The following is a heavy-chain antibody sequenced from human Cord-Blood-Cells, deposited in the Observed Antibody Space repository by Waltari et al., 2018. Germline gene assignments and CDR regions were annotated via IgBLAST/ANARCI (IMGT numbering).Heavy chain of an antibody. V-gene: IGHV1-69*09. Sequence: QLQLVQSGAEVKKPGSSVKVSCKAFGGTFSSYAISWVRQAPGQGLEWMGRIIPILGIANYAQKFQGRVTITADKSTSTAYMELSSVRSEDTAVYDCARASFWSGYYDYWGQGTLVTVSS. CDR1: GGTFSSYA. CDR2: IIPILGIA. J-gene: IGHJ4*02. D-gene: IGHD3-3*01. CDR3: ARASFWSGYYDY.